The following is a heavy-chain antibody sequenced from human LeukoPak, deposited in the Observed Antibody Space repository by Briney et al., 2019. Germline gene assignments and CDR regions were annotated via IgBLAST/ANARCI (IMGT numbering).Heavy chain of an antibody. V-gene: IGHV3-21*01. Sequence: GGSLRLSCAGSGFSVTTYYMTWVRQAPGKGLEWVSSISSSSNYIYYADSVKGRFTISRDNAKNSLYLQMNSLRAEDTAVYYCARVAYGAQAFDIWGQGTMVTVSS. CDR2: ISSSSNYI. CDR3: ARVAYGAQAFDI. J-gene: IGHJ3*02. CDR1: GFSVTTYY. D-gene: IGHD4-17*01.